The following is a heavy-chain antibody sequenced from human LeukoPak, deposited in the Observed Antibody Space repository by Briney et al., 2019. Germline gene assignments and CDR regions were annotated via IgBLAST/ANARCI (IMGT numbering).Heavy chain of an antibody. CDR1: GGTFSSYA. Sequence: GASVKVSCKASGGTFSSYAISWVRQAPGQGLEWMGGIIPIFGTANYAQKFQGRVTMTRDMSTSTVYMELSSLRSEDTAVYYCARDSRESDYYDSSGYYLPSDYWGQGTLVTVSS. D-gene: IGHD3-22*01. CDR2: IIPIFGTA. J-gene: IGHJ4*02. CDR3: ARDSRESDYYDSSGYYLPSDY. V-gene: IGHV1-69*05.